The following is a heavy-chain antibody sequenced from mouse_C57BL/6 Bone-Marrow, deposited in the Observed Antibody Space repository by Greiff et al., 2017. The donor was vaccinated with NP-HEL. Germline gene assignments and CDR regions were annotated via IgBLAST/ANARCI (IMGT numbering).Heavy chain of an antibody. CDR1: GYTFTSYW. V-gene: IGHV1-64*01. CDR2: IHPNSGST. J-gene: IGHJ4*01. Sequence: VQLQQPGAELVKPGASVKLSCKASGYTFTSYWMHWVKQRPGQGLEWIGMIHPNSGSTNYNEKFKSKATLTVDKSSSTAYMQLSSLTSEYSAVYYCAQDGYYPFYYAMDYWGQGTSVTVSS. D-gene: IGHD2-3*01. CDR3: AQDGYYPFYYAMDY.